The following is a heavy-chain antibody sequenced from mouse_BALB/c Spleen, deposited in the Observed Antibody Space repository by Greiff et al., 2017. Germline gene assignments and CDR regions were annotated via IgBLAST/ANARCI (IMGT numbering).Heavy chain of an antibody. J-gene: IGHJ3*01. D-gene: IGHD1-1*01. CDR2: ISYSGST. Sequence: EVKLMESGPSLVKPSQTLSLTCSVTGDSITSGYWNWIRKFPGNKLEYMGYISYSGSTYYNPSLKSRISITRDTSKNQYYLQLNSVTTEDTATYYCARFSPIYYYGSAYWGQGTLVTVSA. CDR3: ARFSPIYYYGSAY. V-gene: IGHV3-8*02. CDR1: GDSITSGY.